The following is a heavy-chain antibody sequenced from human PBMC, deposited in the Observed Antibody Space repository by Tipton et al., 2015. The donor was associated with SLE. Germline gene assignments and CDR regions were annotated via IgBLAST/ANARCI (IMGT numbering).Heavy chain of an antibody. D-gene: IGHD4-17*01. Sequence: GSLRLSCAASGFTFDDYAMHWVRQAPGKGLEWVSVIYSGGSTYYADSVQGRFTIPRDNSKNTLYLQMNSLRAEDTAVYYCARGGRGYGDLDYWGQGTLVTVSS. J-gene: IGHJ4*02. CDR1: GFTFDDYA. CDR3: ARGGRGYGDLDY. V-gene: IGHV3-53*05. CDR2: IYSGGST.